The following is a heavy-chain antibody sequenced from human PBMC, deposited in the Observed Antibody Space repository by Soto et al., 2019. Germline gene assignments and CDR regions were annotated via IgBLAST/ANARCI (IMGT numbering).Heavy chain of an antibody. CDR3: AGSGYDILTGYYLWP. D-gene: IGHD3-9*01. V-gene: IGHV4-59*08. CDR2: IYYSGST. Sequence: SETLSLTCTVSGGSISSYYWSWIRQPPGKGLEWIGYIYYSGSTNYNPSLKSRVTISVDTSKNQFSLKLSSVTAADTAVYYCAGSGYDILTGYYLWPWGQGTLVTVSS. CDR1: GGSISSYY. J-gene: IGHJ5*02.